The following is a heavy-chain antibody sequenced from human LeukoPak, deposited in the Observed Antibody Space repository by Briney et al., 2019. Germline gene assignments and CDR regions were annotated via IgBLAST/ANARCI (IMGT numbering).Heavy chain of an antibody. CDR1: GFTFSSYA. Sequence: GGSLRLSCAASGFTFSSYAMSWVRQTPGKGLEWVSAISGSGGNTYYADSVKGRFTISRDNAKNSLYLQMNSLRAEDTAVYYCARANWGSWFDYWGQGTLVTVSS. CDR3: ARANWGSWFDY. J-gene: IGHJ4*02. CDR2: ISGSGGNT. V-gene: IGHV3-23*01. D-gene: IGHD7-27*01.